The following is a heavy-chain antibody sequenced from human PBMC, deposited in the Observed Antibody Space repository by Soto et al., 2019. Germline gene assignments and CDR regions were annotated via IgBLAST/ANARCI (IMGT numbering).Heavy chain of an antibody. CDR3: TTHEYGAPCEGGFDS. V-gene: IGHV3-23*01. D-gene: IGHD4-17*01. J-gene: IGHJ5*01. CDR1: GFRFSTRA. CDR2: IRPGGDST. Sequence: GGSLRLSCAASGFRFSTRAMSWVRQAPGKGLEWVASIRPGGDSTYYADSVKVRFAVSRDNTNVTLYLQLDSLRDEEKAIYYCTTHEYGAPCEGGFDSWGQGTMVTVSS.